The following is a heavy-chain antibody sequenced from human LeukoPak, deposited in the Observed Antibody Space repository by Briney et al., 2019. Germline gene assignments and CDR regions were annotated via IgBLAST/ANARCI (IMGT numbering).Heavy chain of an antibody. Sequence: GGSLRLSCAASGFTFSSYAMHWVRQAPGKGLEWVAVISYDGSNKYYADSVKGRFTISRDNSKNTLYLQMNSLRAEDTAVYYCAREAGYDFWSGYYLGSVDPWGQGTLVTVSS. V-gene: IGHV3-30*04. CDR3: AREAGYDFWSGYYLGSVDP. CDR2: ISYDGSNK. J-gene: IGHJ5*02. D-gene: IGHD3-3*01. CDR1: GFTFSSYA.